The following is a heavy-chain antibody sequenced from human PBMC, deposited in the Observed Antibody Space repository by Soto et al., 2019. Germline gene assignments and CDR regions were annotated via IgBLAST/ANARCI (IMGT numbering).Heavy chain of an antibody. Sequence: QVQLQQWGAGLLKPSETLSLTCAVYGGSFSGYYWSWIRQTPGKGLEWIGEINDSGSTNNNPSLKSRVTILVDTPKNQCSLNLSSVTAADTAVYYCARGLLPWIGELSRRGGYYYDVDVWGKGTTVTAPS. CDR2: INDSGST. CDR3: ARGLLPWIGELSRRGGYYYDVDV. J-gene: IGHJ6*03. V-gene: IGHV4-34*01. D-gene: IGHD3-10*01. CDR1: GGSFSGYY.